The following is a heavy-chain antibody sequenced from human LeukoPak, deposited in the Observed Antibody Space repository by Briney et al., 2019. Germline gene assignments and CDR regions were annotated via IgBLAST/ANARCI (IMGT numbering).Heavy chain of an antibody. CDR1: GFTFSYAW. CDR2: ISGSDGST. CDR3: ARVAGWHWFDP. V-gene: IGHV3-23*01. J-gene: IGHJ5*02. Sequence: GGSLRLSCAASGFTFSYAWMSWVRQAPGKGLEWVSGISGSDGSTYYGDSVKGRFTISRDNSKNTVYLQMNNMRVDDTTVYYCARVAGWHWFDPWGQGTLVTVSS. D-gene: IGHD6-19*01.